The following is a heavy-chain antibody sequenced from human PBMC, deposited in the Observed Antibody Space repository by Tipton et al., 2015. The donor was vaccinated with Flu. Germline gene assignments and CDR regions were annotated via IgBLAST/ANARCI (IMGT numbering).Heavy chain of an antibody. Sequence: LRLSCTVSGGSISSGSYYWSWIRQPAGKGLEWIGRIYTSGRTNYNPSLKSRVTISVDTSKNQFSLKLSSVTAADTAVYYCARGSGSGLEYYYYGMDVWGQGTTVTVSS. CDR1: GGSISSGSYY. CDR3: ARGSGSGLEYYYYGMDV. V-gene: IGHV4-61*02. J-gene: IGHJ6*02. D-gene: IGHD6-19*01. CDR2: IYTSGRT.